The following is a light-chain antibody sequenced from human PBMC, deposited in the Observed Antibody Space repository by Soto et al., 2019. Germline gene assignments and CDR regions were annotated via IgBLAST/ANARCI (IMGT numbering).Light chain of an antibody. Sequence: QSVLTPPASVSGSPGQSITISCPGTRSEVGGYNYVSWYQQHPGKAPKLMIYDVSNRPSGVSTRFSGSKSGNTASLTISGLQAEDEADYYCSSYTSSSIIYVFGTGTKVTVL. CDR3: SSYTSSSIIYV. J-gene: IGLJ1*01. CDR2: DVS. CDR1: RSEVGGYNY. V-gene: IGLV2-14*01.